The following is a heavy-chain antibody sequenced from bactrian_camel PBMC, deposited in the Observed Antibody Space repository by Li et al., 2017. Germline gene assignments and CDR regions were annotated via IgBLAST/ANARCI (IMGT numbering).Heavy chain of an antibody. J-gene: IGHJ7*01. V-gene: IGHV3S1*01. D-gene: IGHD1*01. CDR2: INSPGGST. CDR1: GFTFEMYW. Sequence: HVQLVESGGGLAQPGASLRLSCEASGFTFEMYWMYWVRQAPGKGLEWVSTINSPGGSTYYADSMKGRFTISRDNTKNTLYLQMNSLKPEDTAVYYCARTPGAFYMDYWGKGTQVTVS.